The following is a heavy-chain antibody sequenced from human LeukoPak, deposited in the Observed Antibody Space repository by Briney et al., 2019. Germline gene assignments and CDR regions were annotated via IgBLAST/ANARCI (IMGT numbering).Heavy chain of an antibody. Sequence: SETLSLTCAVYGGSFNDYYWIWIRQPPGKGLEWIGEIKPSGRTNYNPSLESRVTISVDTSKNHFSLKLSSVTAADTAVYFCAGDYGDYYFDYWGQGTLVTVSS. V-gene: IGHV4-34*01. CDR1: GGSFNDYY. CDR2: IKPSGRT. J-gene: IGHJ4*02. CDR3: AGDYGDYYFDY. D-gene: IGHD4-17*01.